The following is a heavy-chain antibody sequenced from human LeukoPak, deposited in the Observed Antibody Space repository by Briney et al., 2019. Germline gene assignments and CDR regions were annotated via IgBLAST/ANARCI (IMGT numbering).Heavy chain of an antibody. CDR3: ARARSEYIRYKFDAVDI. CDR1: GFTFSSYA. CDR2: ISGSGGST. D-gene: IGHD5-12*01. J-gene: IGHJ3*02. V-gene: IGHV3-23*01. Sequence: PGGSLRLSCAASGFTFSSYAMSWVRQAPGKGLEWVSAISGSGGSTYYADSVKGRFTISRDNSKNTLYLQMNSLRAEDTAVYYCARARSEYIRYKFDAVDILGQGIMVAGSS.